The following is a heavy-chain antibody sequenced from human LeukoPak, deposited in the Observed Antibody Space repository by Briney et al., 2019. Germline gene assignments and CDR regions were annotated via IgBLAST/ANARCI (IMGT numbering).Heavy chain of an antibody. J-gene: IGHJ4*02. V-gene: IGHV3-23*01. D-gene: IGHD3-9*01. Sequence: GGSLRLSCAASGFTFSSYAMSWVRLAPGKGLEWVSAISGSGGSTYYADSVKGRFTISRDNSKNTLYLQMNSLRAEDTAVYYCAREGRDYDILTGYYLYYFDYWGQGTLVTVSS. CDR1: GFTFSSYA. CDR3: AREGRDYDILTGYYLYYFDY. CDR2: ISGSGGST.